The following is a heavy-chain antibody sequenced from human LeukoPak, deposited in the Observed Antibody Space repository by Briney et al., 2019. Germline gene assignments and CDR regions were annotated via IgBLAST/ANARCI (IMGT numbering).Heavy chain of an antibody. CDR3: ARHDGSSWYYAFDV. V-gene: IGHV4-59*08. J-gene: IGHJ3*01. CDR1: GVSISSYY. CDR2: IYYGGST. Sequence: NSSEALSLTCTVSGVSISSYYWSWIRQPPGKGLEWIGYIYYGGSTNYNPSLKSRVTISLDTSKNQFSLKLSSVTAADTAVYYCARHDGSSWYYAFDVWGQGTMVTVSS. D-gene: IGHD6-13*01.